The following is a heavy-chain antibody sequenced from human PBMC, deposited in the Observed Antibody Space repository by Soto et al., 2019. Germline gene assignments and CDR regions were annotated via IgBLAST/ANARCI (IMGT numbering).Heavy chain of an antibody. Sequence: GGSLRLSCVASGFTFSSYGMHWVRQAPGKGLEWVAIISYDGSNTYYADSVKGRFTISRDNSKNTLYLQMNSLRAEDTSVYHCAKEGGLSGSYYISSSYYFVYWGQGT. CDR2: ISYDGSNT. CDR3: AKEGGLSGSYYISSSYYFVY. J-gene: IGHJ4*02. D-gene: IGHD1-26*01. V-gene: IGHV3-30*18. CDR1: GFTFSSYG.